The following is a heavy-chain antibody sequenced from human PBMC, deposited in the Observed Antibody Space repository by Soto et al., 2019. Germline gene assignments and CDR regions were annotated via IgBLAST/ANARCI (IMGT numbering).Heavy chain of an antibody. V-gene: IGHV1-18*01. J-gene: IGHJ4*02. CDR2: SSAYNGNT. CDR3: ARDHAYGDFFDY. D-gene: IGHD4-17*01. CDR1: GYTFTSYG. Sequence: QVQLVQSGAEVKKPGASVKVSCKASGYTFTSYGISWVRQAGGQGIEWMVWSSAYNGNTNYAQKLQGRFTMTTDTPTSTAYMELRSLRSDDTAVYYCARDHAYGDFFDYWGQGTLVTVSS.